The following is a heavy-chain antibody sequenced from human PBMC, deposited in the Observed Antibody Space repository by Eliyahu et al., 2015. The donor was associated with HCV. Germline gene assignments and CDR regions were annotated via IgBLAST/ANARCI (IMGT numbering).Heavy chain of an antibody. CDR3: TTTRQYYYDSSGYNAFDI. CDR1: GFXFGXXA. J-gene: IGHJ3*02. D-gene: IGHD3-22*01. V-gene: IGHV3-49*03. Sequence: EVQLVESGGGLVQPGRSLRLSCTASGFXFGXXAMXXFRQAPGKGLEXVGFIRSKAYGGTTEYAASVKGRFTISRDDSKSIAYLQMNSLKTEDTAVYYCTTTRQYYYDSSGYNAFDIWGQGTMVTVSS. CDR2: IRSKAYGGTT.